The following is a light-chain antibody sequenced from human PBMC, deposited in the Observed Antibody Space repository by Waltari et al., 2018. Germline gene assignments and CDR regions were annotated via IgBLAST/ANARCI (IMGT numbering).Light chain of an antibody. CDR3: ETGGHGTWV. CDR1: SGHITNV. V-gene: IGLV4-69*01. Sequence: QLVLTQSPSASASLGASVKLTCTLSSGHITNVIAWHQQQPGKGPRYLMKVNSEGSHRKGDDIPDRCSGSGSGPERYLTISSLQSEDEADYYCETGGHGTWVFGGGTKLTVL. J-gene: IGLJ3*02. CDR2: VNSEGSH.